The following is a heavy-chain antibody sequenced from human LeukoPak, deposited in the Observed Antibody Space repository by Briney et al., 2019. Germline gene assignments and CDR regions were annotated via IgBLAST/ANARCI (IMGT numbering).Heavy chain of an antibody. CDR1: GGTFSSYA. CDR3: TRVLGTDLRQWGGSNWFDP. V-gene: IGHV1-69*01. J-gene: IGHJ5*02. CDR2: TIHIFGTA. D-gene: IGHD3-16*01. Sequence: SVKVSCKASGGTFSSYAISWVRQAPGQGLEWMGRTIHIFGTANYAQKFQGRVTITADESTSTAYMEPSSLRSEDTAVYYCTRVLGTDLRQWGGSNWFDPWGQGTLVTVSS.